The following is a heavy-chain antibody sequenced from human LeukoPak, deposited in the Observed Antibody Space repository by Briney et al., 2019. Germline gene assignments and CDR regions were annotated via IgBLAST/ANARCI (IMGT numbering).Heavy chain of an antibody. CDR3: AREPRGYSYGSDY. V-gene: IGHV3-21*01. Sequence: PGGSLRLSCAASGFTFSSYSMNWVRQAPGKGLEWVSSISSSSSYIYYADSVKGRFTISRDNAKNSLYLQMNSLRAEDTAVYYCAREPRGYSYGSDYWGQGTLVTVSA. CDR2: ISSSSSYI. J-gene: IGHJ4*02. D-gene: IGHD5-18*01. CDR1: GFTFSSYS.